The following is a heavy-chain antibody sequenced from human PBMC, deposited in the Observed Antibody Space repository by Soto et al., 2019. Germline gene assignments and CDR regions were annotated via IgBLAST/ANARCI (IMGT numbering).Heavy chain of an antibody. D-gene: IGHD2-2*01. J-gene: IGHJ6*02. CDR2: TYYRSKWYN. Sequence: SQPLSVTSAISWDSLSSDTTACNCIRQSPWRGLEWLGRTYYRSKWYNDYAVSVKSRITINPDTSKNQFSLQLNSVTPEDTAVYYCARGVQVRYCSSTSCYYYYYGMDVWGQGTTVTVSS. CDR3: ARGVQVRYCSSTSCYYYYYGMDV. V-gene: IGHV6-1*01. CDR1: WDSLSSDTTA.